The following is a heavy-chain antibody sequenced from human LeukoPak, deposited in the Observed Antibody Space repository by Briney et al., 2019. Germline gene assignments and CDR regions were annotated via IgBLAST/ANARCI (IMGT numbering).Heavy chain of an antibody. CDR2: INPNSGGT. CDR3: ARGPRIVVVPAAKRDFDY. D-gene: IGHD2-2*01. J-gene: IGHJ4*02. Sequence: ASVKVSCKASGYTFTCYYMHWVRQAPGQGPEWMGWINPNSGGTNYAQKFQGRVTMTRDTSISTAYMELSRLRSDDTAVYYCARGPRIVVVPAAKRDFDYWGQGTLVTVSS. V-gene: IGHV1-2*02. CDR1: GYTFTCYY.